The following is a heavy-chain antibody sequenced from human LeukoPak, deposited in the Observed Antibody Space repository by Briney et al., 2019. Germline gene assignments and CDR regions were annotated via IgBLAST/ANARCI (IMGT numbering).Heavy chain of an antibody. CDR3: TRGISYTMNI. V-gene: IGHV3-74*01. J-gene: IGHJ6*02. CDR2: ISADGIRT. Sequence: GGSLRLSCAASGFTFSSYGMHWVRQVPGKGPEWVSLISADGIRTTYADSVKGRFIISRDNAKNTLYLQMSSLRAEDTAVYYCTRGISYTMNIWGQGTTVTVSS. CDR1: GFTFSSYG.